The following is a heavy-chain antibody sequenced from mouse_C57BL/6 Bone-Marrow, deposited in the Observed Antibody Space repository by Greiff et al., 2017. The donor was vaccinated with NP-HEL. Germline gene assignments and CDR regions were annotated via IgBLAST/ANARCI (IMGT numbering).Heavy chain of an antibody. Sequence: QVQLQQPGAELVMPGASVKLSCKASGYTFTSYWMHWVKQRPGQGLEWIGEIDPSDSYTNYNQKFKGKSTLTVDKSSSTAYMQLSSLTSEDSAVDYCARGGYRGFAYGGRGTLVTVSA. CDR1: GYTFTSYW. CDR2: IDPSDSYT. V-gene: IGHV1-69*01. J-gene: IGHJ3*01. D-gene: IGHD2-2*01. CDR3: ARGGYRGFAY.